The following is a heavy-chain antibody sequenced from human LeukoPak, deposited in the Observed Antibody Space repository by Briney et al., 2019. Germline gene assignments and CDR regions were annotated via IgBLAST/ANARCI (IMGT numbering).Heavy chain of an antibody. CDR1: GFAFSDYS. CDR2: ISSSDNTI. D-gene: IGHD5-18*01. CDR3: ARVHRGYSYGRLDY. Sequence: GGSLRLSCAASGFAFSDYSMNWVRQAPGKGLECVSYISSSDNTIHYADSVKGRFTISRDNAKNSLYLEMNSLRDEDTAVYYCARVHRGYSYGRLDYWGQGTLVTVSS. J-gene: IGHJ4*02. V-gene: IGHV3-48*02.